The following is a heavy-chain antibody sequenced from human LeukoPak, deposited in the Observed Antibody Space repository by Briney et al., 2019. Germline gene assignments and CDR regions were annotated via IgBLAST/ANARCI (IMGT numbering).Heavy chain of an antibody. CDR2: IYYSGST. Sequence: PSETLSLTCTVSGGSISSSSYYWGWVRQPPGKGLEWIGSIYYSGSTYYNPSLKSRVTISVDTSKNQFSLKLSSVTAADTAVYYCRGYREITMIVVGGYYFDYWGQGTLVTVSS. V-gene: IGHV4-39*01. CDR3: RGYREITMIVVGGYYFDY. J-gene: IGHJ4*02. CDR1: GGSISSSSYY. D-gene: IGHD3-22*01.